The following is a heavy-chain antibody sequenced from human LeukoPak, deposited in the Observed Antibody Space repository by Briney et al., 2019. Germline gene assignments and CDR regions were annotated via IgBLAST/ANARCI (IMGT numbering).Heavy chain of an antibody. CDR1: GFTFSSYA. Sequence: GGSLRLSCAASGFTFSSYAMSWVRQAPGKGLEWVSAISGSGGSTYYADSVKGRFTISRDNSKNTLHLQMNSLRAEDTAVYYCAKDRGAQWLVKGFYFDYWGQGTLVTVSS. J-gene: IGHJ4*02. CDR3: AKDRGAQWLVKGFYFDY. D-gene: IGHD6-19*01. CDR2: ISGSGGST. V-gene: IGHV3-23*01.